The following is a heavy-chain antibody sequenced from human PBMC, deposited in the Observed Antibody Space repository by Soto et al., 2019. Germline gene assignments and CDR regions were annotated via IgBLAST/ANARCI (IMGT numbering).Heavy chain of an antibody. CDR1: GFTFSSYS. D-gene: IGHD2-15*01. V-gene: IGHV3-21*01. CDR2: ISSSSSYI. J-gene: IGHJ5*02. CDR3: ARVEGYCSGGSFYGYWFDP. Sequence: EVQLVESGGGLVKPGGSLRLSCAASGFTFSSYSMNWVRQAPGKGLEWVSSISSSSSYIYYADSVKGRFTISRDNAKNSLYLQMNSLRAEDTAVYYCARVEGYCSGGSFYGYWFDPWGQGTLVTVSS.